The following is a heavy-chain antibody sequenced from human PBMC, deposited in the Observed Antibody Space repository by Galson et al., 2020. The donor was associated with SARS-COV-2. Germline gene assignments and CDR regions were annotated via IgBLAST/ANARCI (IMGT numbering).Heavy chain of an antibody. CDR2: IIPILGIA. J-gene: IGHJ6*03. V-gene: IGHV1-69*10. D-gene: IGHD6-19*01. CDR3: ARYPKSSASEYYYYYMDV. CDR1: GGTFSSYA. Sequence: SVKVSCKASGGTFSSYAISWVRQAPGQGLEWMGGIIPILGIATYAQKFQGRVTITADKSTSTAYMELSSLRSEDTAVYYCARYPKSSASEYYYYYMDVWGKGTTVTVSS.